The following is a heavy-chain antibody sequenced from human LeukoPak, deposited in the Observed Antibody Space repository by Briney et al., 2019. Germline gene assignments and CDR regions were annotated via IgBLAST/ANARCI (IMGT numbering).Heavy chain of an antibody. Sequence: GGSLRLSCVASGFTFSNAWMSWVRQAPGKGLEWVGLIKSKTVVGTTDYAAPVTGRFTISRDDSKNTLYLQMNSLKTEDTAVYYCTTLVGTTTIDYWGQGTLVTVSS. V-gene: IGHV3-15*01. D-gene: IGHD1-26*01. CDR3: TTLVGTTTIDY. CDR1: GFTFSNAW. CDR2: IKSKTVVGTT. J-gene: IGHJ4*02.